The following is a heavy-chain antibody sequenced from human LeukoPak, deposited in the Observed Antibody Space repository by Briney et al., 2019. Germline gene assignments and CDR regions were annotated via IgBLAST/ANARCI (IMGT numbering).Heavy chain of an antibody. V-gene: IGHV1-69*01. J-gene: IGHJ6*03. D-gene: IGHD1-26*01. CDR1: GGTFSSYA. Sequence: GASVKVSCKASGGTFSSYAISWVRQAPGQGLEWMGGIIPIFGTPNYAQKFQGRVTITADEFTSTAYMELSSLRSEDTAVYYCARDPGGNYYYYMDVWGKGTTVTVSS. CDR3: ARDPGGNYYYYMDV. CDR2: IIPIFGTP.